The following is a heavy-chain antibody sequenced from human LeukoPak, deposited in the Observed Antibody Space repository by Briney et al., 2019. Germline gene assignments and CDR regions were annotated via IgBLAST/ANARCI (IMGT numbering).Heavy chain of an antibody. CDR1: GFTSSTYS. CDR3: ARDHLYYYDSPGYYYYYGMDV. Sequence: PGGSLRLSCVASGFTSSTYSMYWVRQAPGKGLEWVSVIYSGGSTYYADSVKGRFTISRDNSKNTLYLQMNSLRAEDTAVYYCARDHLYYYDSPGYYYYYGMDVWGQGTTVTVSS. J-gene: IGHJ6*02. D-gene: IGHD3-22*01. V-gene: IGHV3-66*01. CDR2: IYSGGST.